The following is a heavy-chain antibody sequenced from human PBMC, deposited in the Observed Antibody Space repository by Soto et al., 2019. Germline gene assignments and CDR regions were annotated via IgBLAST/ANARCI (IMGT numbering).Heavy chain of an antibody. CDR2: ISPRSDYI. J-gene: IGHJ4*02. CDR1: GFIFSSYS. Sequence: EVQLVESGGGLVKPGGSLRLSCVASGFIFSSYSMNWVRQAPGKGLEWVSSISPRSDYIYFADSMRGRFTISRDNAQNSLYLPMTNLRAEATAVYHCARVSGTLERYSDLDYWGQGTLVTVSS. D-gene: IGHD3-10*01. V-gene: IGHV3-21*06. CDR3: ARVSGTLERYSDLDY.